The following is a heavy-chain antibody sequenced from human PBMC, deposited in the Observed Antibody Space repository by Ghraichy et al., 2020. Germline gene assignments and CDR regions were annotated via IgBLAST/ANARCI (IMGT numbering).Heavy chain of an antibody. Sequence: SETLSLTCTVSGYSISSSAYFWGWIRQPPGKGLEWIGNIYHSGNTYYNPSLKSRVTISVDTSENQFSLKVTSVTAADTAVYYCARVLSGYSNGFLDYWGQGILVTVSS. D-gene: IGHD5-18*01. CDR3: ARVLSGYSNGFLDY. V-gene: IGHV4-38-2*02. CDR1: GYSISSSAYF. J-gene: IGHJ4*02. CDR2: IYHSGNT.